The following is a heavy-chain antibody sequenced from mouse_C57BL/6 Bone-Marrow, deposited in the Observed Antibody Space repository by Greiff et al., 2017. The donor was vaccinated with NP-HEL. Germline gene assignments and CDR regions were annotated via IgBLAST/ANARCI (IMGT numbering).Heavy chain of an antibody. CDR1: GFNFTDDY. V-gene: IGHV14-4*01. D-gene: IGHD5-1-1*01. CDR2: IDPENGDT. CDR3: SPIPYYFDY. Sequence: EVQLQQSGAELVRPGASVKLSCTASGFNFTDDYMHWVKQRPEQGLEWIGWIDPENGDTEYASKFKGKATMTADTSSNPAYLQLSSLTSEDTAVCYCSPIPYYFDYGGRGTTLTVSA. J-gene: IGHJ2*01.